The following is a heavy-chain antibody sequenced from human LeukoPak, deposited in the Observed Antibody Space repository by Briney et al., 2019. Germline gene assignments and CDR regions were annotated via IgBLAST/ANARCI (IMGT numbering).Heavy chain of an antibody. CDR1: GDSIKSYS. CDR2: IYYSGST. CDR3: ARGTRRGLNGMDV. V-gene: IGHV4-59*01. J-gene: IGHJ6*02. Sequence: SETLSLTCTVSGDSIKSYSWSWIRQPPGKGLEWIAYIYYSGSTSYNPSLKSRVSTSVDTSKNQFSLKLSSVTAADTAVYYCARGTRRGLNGMDVWGQGTTVTVSS.